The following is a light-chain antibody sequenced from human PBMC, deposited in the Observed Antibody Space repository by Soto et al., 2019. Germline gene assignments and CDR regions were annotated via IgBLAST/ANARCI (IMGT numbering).Light chain of an antibody. J-gene: IGLJ2*01. Sequence: QSALTQPVSVSGSPGQSITISCTGTSSDVGSYKLVSWYQQHPGKAPKLMIYEVTYRPSGVSNRFSGSKSGNTASLTISGLQAEDEADYYCSSYTIRNTLVFGGGTKLTVL. CDR1: SSDVGSYKL. CDR2: EVT. CDR3: SSYTIRNTLV. V-gene: IGLV2-14*02.